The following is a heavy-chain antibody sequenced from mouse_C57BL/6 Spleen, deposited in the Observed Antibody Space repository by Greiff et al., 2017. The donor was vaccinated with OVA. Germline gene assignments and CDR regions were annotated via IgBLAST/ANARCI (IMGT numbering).Heavy chain of an antibody. CDR2: IHPNSGST. V-gene: IGHV1-64*01. CDR3: ARGGAYYSNYYYAMDY. CDR1: GYTFTSYW. Sequence: QVQLQQPGAELVKPGASVKLSCKASGYTFTSYWMHWVKQRPGQGLEWIGMIHPNSGSTNYNEKFKSKATLTVDKSSSTAYMQLSSLTSEDSAVYYGARGGAYYSNYYYAMDYWGQGTSVTVSS. J-gene: IGHJ4*01. D-gene: IGHD2-5*01.